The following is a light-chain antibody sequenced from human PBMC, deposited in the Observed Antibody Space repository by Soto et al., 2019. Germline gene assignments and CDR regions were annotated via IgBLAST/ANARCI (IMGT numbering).Light chain of an antibody. CDR3: LQDYNYPYT. V-gene: IGKV1-6*02. Sequence: AIQMTQSPSSLSASVGDTVTITCRASQDIRNDLDWYQQKPGKAPKLLIYAASSLQSGDQPRFSGSGSGTDFTLTISSLQPEDFATYYCLQDYNYPYTFGQGTKLEIK. CDR2: AAS. CDR1: QDIRND. J-gene: IGKJ2*01.